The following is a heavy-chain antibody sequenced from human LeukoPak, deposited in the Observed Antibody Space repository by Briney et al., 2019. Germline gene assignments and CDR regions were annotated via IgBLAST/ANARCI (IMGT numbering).Heavy chain of an antibody. CDR2: IYYSGST. CDR3: ARAARGIVVVPAARGCHFDY. D-gene: IGHD2-2*01. V-gene: IGHV4-31*03. J-gene: IGHJ4*02. Sequence: SSETLSLTCTVSGGSISSGGYYWSWIRQHPGKGLEWIGYIYYSGSTYYNPSLKSRVTISVDTSKNQFSLKLSSVTAADTAVYYCARAARGIVVVPAARGCHFDYWGQGTLVTVSS. CDR1: GGSISSGGYY.